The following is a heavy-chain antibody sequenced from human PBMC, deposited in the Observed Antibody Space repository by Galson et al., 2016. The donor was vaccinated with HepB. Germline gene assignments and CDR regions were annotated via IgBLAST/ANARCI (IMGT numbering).Heavy chain of an antibody. Sequence: SLRLSCAASGFTFRDYGIHWVRQAPGKGLEWLAIIGHVGNAIMYADSVKGRFTISRDNSKNTLYLQMDMLRVEDTAVYYCARDLQSHFFDYWGRGVLVTVSS. CDR2: IGHVGNAI. V-gene: IGHV3-33*08. J-gene: IGHJ4*02. CDR3: ARDLQSHFFDY. D-gene: IGHD3-3*02. CDR1: GFTFRDYG.